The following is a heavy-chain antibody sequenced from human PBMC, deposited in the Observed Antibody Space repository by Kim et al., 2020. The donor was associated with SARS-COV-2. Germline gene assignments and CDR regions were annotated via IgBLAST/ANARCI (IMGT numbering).Heavy chain of an antibody. V-gene: IGHV1-2*02. J-gene: IGHJ5*02. Sequence: GTNYAQKFQGRVTMTRDTSISTAYMELSRLRSDDTAVYYCARGRREGSSSWGQGTLVTVSS. D-gene: IGHD2-15*01. CDR3: ARGRREGSSS. CDR2: GT.